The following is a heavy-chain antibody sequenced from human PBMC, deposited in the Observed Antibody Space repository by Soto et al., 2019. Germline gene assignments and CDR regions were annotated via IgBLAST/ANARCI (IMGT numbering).Heavy chain of an antibody. CDR2: ISYDGSNK. V-gene: IGHV3-30*18. D-gene: IGHD4-4*01. CDR1: GFTFSSYG. CDR3: AKDLAYSNYYYYYGMDV. Sequence: TGGSLRLSCAASGFTFSSYGMHWVRQAPGKGLEWVAVISYDGSNKYYADSVKGRFTISRDNSKNTLYLQMNSLRAEDAAVYYCAKDLAYSNYYYYYGMDVWGQGTTVTVSS. J-gene: IGHJ6*02.